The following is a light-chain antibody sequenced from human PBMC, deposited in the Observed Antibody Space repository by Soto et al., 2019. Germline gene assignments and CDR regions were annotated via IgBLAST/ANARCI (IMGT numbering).Light chain of an antibody. CDR1: QSISSF. J-gene: IGKJ1*01. Sequence: TPAPSTLSASVGNRVTITCRASQSISSFLAWYQQKPGQAPRLLIYEASNRATGIPARFSGSGSGTDFTLTISSLEPEDFALYYCQQYGSSPPTFGQGTKVDIK. CDR2: EAS. V-gene: IGKV3-11*01. CDR3: QQYGSSPPT.